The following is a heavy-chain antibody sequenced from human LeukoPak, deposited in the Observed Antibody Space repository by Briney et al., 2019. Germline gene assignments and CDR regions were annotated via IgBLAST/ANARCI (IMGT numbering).Heavy chain of an antibody. CDR3: AKRTGSSQTWFDP. Sequence: GGSLRLSCAASGFTFSSYAMHWVRQAPGKGLEWVAVISYDGSNKYYADSVKGRFTISRDNSKNTLYLQMNSLRAEDTAVYYCAKRTGSSQTWFDPWGQGTLVTVSS. CDR2: ISYDGSNK. D-gene: IGHD6-13*01. CDR1: GFTFSSYA. V-gene: IGHV3-30-3*02. J-gene: IGHJ5*02.